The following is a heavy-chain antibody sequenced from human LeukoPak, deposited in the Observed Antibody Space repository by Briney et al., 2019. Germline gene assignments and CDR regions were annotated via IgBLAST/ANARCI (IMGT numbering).Heavy chain of an antibody. CDR3: ARTDIAAAGPNDY. V-gene: IGHV3-30*02. J-gene: IGHJ4*02. CDR1: GFTFSSYG. D-gene: IGHD6-13*01. CDR2: IRYDGSNK. Sequence: GGSLRLSCAASGFTFSSYGMHWVRQAPGKGLEWVAFIRYDGSNKYYADSVKGRFTISRDNSKNTLYLQMNSLRAEDTAVYYCARTDIAAAGPNDYWTREPWSPSPQ.